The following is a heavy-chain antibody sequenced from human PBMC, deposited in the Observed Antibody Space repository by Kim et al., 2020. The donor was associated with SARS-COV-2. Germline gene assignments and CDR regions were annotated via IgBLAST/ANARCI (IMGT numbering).Heavy chain of an antibody. CDR3: GRLGYCSGGSCYAYYYNGMGV. V-gene: IGHV3-48*03. CDR2: ISNRGTTI. J-gene: IGHJ6*02. D-gene: IGHD2-15*01. CDR1: GFTFSRYE. Sequence: GGSLRLSCAVSGFTFSRYEMNWVRQAPGKGLEWISYISNRGTTIYYADSVKGRFAISRDNAKNSLYLQMNSLRAEDTAVYYCGRLGYCSGGSCYAYYYNGMGVWGQGTTVAASS.